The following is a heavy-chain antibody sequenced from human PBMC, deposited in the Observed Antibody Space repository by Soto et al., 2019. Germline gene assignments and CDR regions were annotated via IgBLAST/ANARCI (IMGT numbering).Heavy chain of an antibody. D-gene: IGHD6-13*01. Sequence: KPSETLSLTCTVSGGSISSSSYYWGWIRQPPGKGLEWIGSIYYSGSTYYNPSLKSRVTISVDTSKNQFSLKLSSVTAADTAVYYCARHEAADIAARRIAAAGGGGNWFDPWGQGTLVTVSS. CDR3: ARHEAADIAARRIAAAGGGGNWFDP. V-gene: IGHV4-39*01. CDR2: IYYSGST. J-gene: IGHJ5*02. CDR1: GGSISSSSYY.